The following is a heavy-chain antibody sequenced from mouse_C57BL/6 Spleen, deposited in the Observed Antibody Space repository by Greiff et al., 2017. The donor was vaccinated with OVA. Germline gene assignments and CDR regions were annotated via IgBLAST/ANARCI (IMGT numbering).Heavy chain of an antibody. Sequence: EVQLQQSGPELVKPGASVKIPCKASGYTFTDYNMDWVKQSHGKSLEWIGDINPNNGGTIYNQKFKGKATLTVDKSSSTAYMELRSLTSEDTAVYYCARPAYYSNSFAYWGQGTLVTVSA. D-gene: IGHD2-5*01. J-gene: IGHJ3*01. V-gene: IGHV1-18*01. CDR1: GYTFTDYN. CDR3: ARPAYYSNSFAY. CDR2: INPNNGGT.